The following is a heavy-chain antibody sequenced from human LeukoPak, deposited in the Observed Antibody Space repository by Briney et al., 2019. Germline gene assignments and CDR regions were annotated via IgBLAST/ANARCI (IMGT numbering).Heavy chain of an antibody. Sequence: SETLSLTCTVSGYSIRSGYYWGWIRQPPGKGLEWIGSIYHSGSIYHKPSLKSRVTISVDTSKNQFSLKLSSVTAADTAVYYCARDTIGIGLRLGEYTDYWGQGILVTVSS. J-gene: IGHJ4*02. D-gene: IGHD3-16*01. CDR2: IYHSGSI. V-gene: IGHV4-38-2*02. CDR1: GYSIRSGYY. CDR3: ARDTIGIGLRLGEYTDY.